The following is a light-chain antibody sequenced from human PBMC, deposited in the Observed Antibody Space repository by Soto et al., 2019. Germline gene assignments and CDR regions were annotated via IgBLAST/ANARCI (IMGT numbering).Light chain of an antibody. CDR3: SSYTTSSTLLYV. J-gene: IGLJ1*01. V-gene: IGLV2-14*01. CDR1: SSDVGGYNS. CDR2: EVS. Sequence: QSALTQPASVSGSPGQSITISCTGTSSDVGGYNSVSWYQQHPGKAPKLMIYEVSNRPSGVSNRISGSKYGNTASLTISGLQAEDEADYYCSSYTTSSTLLYVFGTGTKVTVL.